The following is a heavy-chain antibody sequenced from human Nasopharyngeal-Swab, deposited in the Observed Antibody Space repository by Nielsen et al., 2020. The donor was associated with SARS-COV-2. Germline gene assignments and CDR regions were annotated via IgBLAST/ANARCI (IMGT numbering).Heavy chain of an antibody. D-gene: IGHD3-16*02. CDR2: ISSRSSNI. CDR3: ATSVPALGYDYVWGSYRYDYFDY. Sequence: GESLKISCAASGFTFSSCSMNWVRQAPGKGLEWVSYISSRSSNIYYADSVKGRFTISRDNAKNSLYLQMNSLRAEDTAVYYCATSVPALGYDYVWGSYRYDYFDYWGQGTLVTVSS. CDR1: GFTFSSCS. J-gene: IGHJ4*02. V-gene: IGHV3-21*05.